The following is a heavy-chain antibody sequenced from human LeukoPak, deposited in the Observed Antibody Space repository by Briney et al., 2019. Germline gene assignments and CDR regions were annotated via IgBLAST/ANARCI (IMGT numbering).Heavy chain of an antibody. J-gene: IGHJ6*02. Sequence: ASVKVSCKASGYTFTSYAMHWVRQAPGQRLEWMGWINAGNGNTKYSQKFQGRVTITRDTSASTAYMELSSLRSEDTAVYYCARVVLRYFDAYGMDVWGQGTTGTVSS. D-gene: IGHD3-9*01. CDR2: INAGNGNT. CDR3: ARVVLRYFDAYGMDV. CDR1: GYTFTSYA. V-gene: IGHV1-3*01.